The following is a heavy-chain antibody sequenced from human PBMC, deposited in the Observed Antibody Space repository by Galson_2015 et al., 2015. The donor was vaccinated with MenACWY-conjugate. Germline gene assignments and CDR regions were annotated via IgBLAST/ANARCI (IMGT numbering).Heavy chain of an antibody. CDR1: GFSLSAYEMC. J-gene: IGHJ3*02. CDR2: IDWRDNK. Sequence: PALVKPTQTLTLTCTFSGFSLSAYEMCIYWVRQPPGKALEWLARIDWRDNKYYTTSLKTRLTISKDSSTNQVVLTMTNVDPVDTATYYCARMHIVLDATDAFDIWGQGTMVTVSS. D-gene: IGHD3-22*01. V-gene: IGHV2-70*11. CDR3: ARMHIVLDATDAFDI.